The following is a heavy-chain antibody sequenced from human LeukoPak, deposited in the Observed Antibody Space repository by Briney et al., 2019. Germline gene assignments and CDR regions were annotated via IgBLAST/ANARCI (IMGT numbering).Heavy chain of an antibody. D-gene: IGHD3-3*01. CDR2: INWNGGST. J-gene: IGHJ4*02. CDR1: GFTFDDYA. Sequence: GGSLRLSCAASGFTFDDYAMNWVRQAPGKGLEWVSGINWNGGSTYYRDSVKGRFTISRDNAKNSLYLQMNSLRAGDTALYYCARVKGSGYRNSIDYWGQGTLVTVSS. CDR3: ARVKGSGYRNSIDY. V-gene: IGHV3-20*04.